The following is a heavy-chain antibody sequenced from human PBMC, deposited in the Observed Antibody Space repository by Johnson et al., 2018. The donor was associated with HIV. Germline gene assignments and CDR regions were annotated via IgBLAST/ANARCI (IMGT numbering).Heavy chain of an antibody. CDR3: ARGITMIAVVKGDAFDM. CDR2: IGTAGDT. D-gene: IGHD3-22*01. V-gene: IGHV3-13*01. J-gene: IGHJ3*02. CDR1: GFTFSSYD. Sequence: VQLVESGGGLVQPGGSLRLSCAASGFTFSSYDMHWVRQATGKGLEWVSAIGTAGDTYYPGSVKGRLSISRDNSKNTVYLQMNSLRTEDTAVYYCARGITMIAVVKGDAFDMWGQGTMVTVSS.